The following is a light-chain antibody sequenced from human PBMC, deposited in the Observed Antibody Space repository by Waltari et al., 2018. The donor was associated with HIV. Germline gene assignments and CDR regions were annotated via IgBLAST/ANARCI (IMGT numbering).Light chain of an antibody. V-gene: IGKV3-20*01. CDR2: GAS. CDR3: QRYGNSPFT. CDR1: QSVNSD. Sequence: IVMTQSPATLSVSPGERATLSCRASQSVNSDLAWYQQRPGQAPRLLIYGASSRATGIPDRFSGSGSGTDFTLTVSRLEPEDFAVYYCQRYGNSPFTFGGGTRVEIK. J-gene: IGKJ4*01.